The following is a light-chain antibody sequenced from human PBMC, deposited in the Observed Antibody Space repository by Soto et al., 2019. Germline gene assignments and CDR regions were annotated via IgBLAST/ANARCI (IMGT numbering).Light chain of an antibody. V-gene: IGKV4-1*01. CDR3: QQYNSYSQT. CDR2: WAS. J-gene: IGKJ1*01. Sequence: MTQSPDSMAVSLGERATINCKSSQSVLYSSNNKNYLAWYQQKPGQPPKLLIYWASTRESGVPDRFSGSGSGTEFTLTICSLQPDDFAPYCCQQYNSYSQTFAQGAKV. CDR1: QSVLYSSNNKNY.